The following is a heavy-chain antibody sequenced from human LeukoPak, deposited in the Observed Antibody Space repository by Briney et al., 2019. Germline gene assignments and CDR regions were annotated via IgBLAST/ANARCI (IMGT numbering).Heavy chain of an antibody. V-gene: IGHV1-2*05. CDR3: AREIRSGYYYYMDV. CDR1: GYTFTGYY. Sequence: ASVKVSCKASGYTFTGYYMHWLRQAPGQGLELMGRINPNSGGTNYAQKFQGRVTMTRDTSISTAYMELSRLRSDDTVVYYCAREIRSGYYYYMDVWGKGTTVTVSS. J-gene: IGHJ6*03. CDR2: INPNSGGT.